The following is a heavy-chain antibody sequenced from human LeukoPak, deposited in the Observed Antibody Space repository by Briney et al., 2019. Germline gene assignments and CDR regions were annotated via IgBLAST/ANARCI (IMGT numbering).Heavy chain of an antibody. CDR3: AKDGGRYRFDF. CDR2: IRNDETEI. J-gene: IGHJ4*02. Sequence: GGSLRLSCTAPGFPFNAYSIHWIRQSPGRGLEWVSFIRNDETEIHYADFAKGRFTISRDGSKNSVYLQMNSLRPDDTALYYCAKDGGRYRFDFWGQGTMVTVSS. D-gene: IGHD3-16*02. CDR1: GFPFNAYS. V-gene: IGHV3-30*02.